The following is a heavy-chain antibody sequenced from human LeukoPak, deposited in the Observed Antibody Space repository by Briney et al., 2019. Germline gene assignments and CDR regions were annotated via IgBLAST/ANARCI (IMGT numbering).Heavy chain of an antibody. V-gene: IGHV4-59*01. CDR1: GGSISSYY. D-gene: IGHD5-12*01. CDR2: IYYSGST. J-gene: IGHJ4*02. CDR3: ARGDSGYDLDYFDY. Sequence: SETLSLTCTVSGGSISSYYWSWIRQPPGKGLEWIGYIYYSGSTNYNPSLKSRVTISVDTSKNQFSPKLSSVTAADTAVYYCARGDSGYDLDYFDYWGQGTLVTVSS.